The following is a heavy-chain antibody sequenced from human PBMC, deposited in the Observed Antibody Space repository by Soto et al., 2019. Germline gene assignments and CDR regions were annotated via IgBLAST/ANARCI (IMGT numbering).Heavy chain of an antibody. Sequence: GASVKVSCKASGGTFSSYAISWVRQAPGQGLEWMGGIIPIFGTANYAQKFQGRVTITADESTSTAYMELSSLRSEDTAVYYCARVGTYGDYALEYNWFDPWGQVTLVTVSS. D-gene: IGHD4-17*01. CDR3: ARVGTYGDYALEYNWFDP. CDR2: IIPIFGTA. CDR1: GGTFSSYA. J-gene: IGHJ5*02. V-gene: IGHV1-69*13.